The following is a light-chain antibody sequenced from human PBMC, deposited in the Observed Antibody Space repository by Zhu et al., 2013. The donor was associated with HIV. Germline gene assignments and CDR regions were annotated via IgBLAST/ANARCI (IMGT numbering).Light chain of an antibody. Sequence: DIVLTQSPGTLSLSPGETATLSCRASQFVGSSTFLAWYQQKRGQAPRLLIYDASSRATGIPDRFRGSGSGTDFTLTISRLEPEDFAVYYCQQYGNSPLTFGGGTKVEI. CDR2: DAS. V-gene: IGKV3-20*01. CDR3: QQYGNSPLT. CDR1: QFVGSSTF. J-gene: IGKJ4*01.